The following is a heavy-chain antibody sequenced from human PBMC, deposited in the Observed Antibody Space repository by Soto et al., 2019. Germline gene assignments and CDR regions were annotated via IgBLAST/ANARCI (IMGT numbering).Heavy chain of an antibody. D-gene: IGHD6-25*01. CDR3: AKGGVLAAASDY. CDR1: GGTFSSYA. J-gene: IGHJ4*02. CDR2: IIPIFGTT. V-gene: IGHV1-69*01. Sequence: QVQLVQSGAEVKKPGSSVKVSCKASGGTFSSYAISWVRQAPGQGLEWMGGIIPIFGTTSYAQKFQGRVTITADESTSTAYMELSSLRSEDTAVYYSAKGGVLAAASDYWGQGTLVTVSS.